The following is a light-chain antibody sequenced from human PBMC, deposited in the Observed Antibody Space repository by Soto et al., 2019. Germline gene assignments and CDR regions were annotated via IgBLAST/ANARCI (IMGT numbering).Light chain of an antibody. CDR2: AAS. V-gene: IGKV1-39*01. Sequence: DIQMTQSPSSLSASVGDRVTITCRASQSISTYVNWYQQTPGKAPKLLIYAASSLQSGVPSRFSGSGSGTDFTLTISSLHPEDSATYYCQQSYSTPPTFGQGTKVEI. CDR1: QSISTY. CDR3: QQSYSTPPT. J-gene: IGKJ1*01.